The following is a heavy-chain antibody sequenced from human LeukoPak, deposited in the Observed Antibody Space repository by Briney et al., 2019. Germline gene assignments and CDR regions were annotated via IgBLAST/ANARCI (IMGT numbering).Heavy chain of an antibody. D-gene: IGHD2-15*01. J-gene: IGHJ6*02. Sequence: GASVKVSCKASGGTFSSYAISWVRQAPGQGLEWMGRINPNSGGTNYAQKFQGRVTMTRDTSISTAYMELSRLRSDDTAVYYCARDLLPRYGYCSGGSCHTYYCYGMDVWGQGTTVTVSS. CDR2: INPNSGGT. CDR3: ARDLLPRYGYCSGGSCHTYYCYGMDV. V-gene: IGHV1-2*06. CDR1: GGTFSSYA.